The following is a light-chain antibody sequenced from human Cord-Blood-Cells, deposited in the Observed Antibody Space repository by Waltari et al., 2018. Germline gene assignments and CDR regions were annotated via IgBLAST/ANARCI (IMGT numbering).Light chain of an antibody. Sequence: DIQMTQSPSSLSASVGDRVTITCRASQGISNYLAWYQQKPGKVPKLLIYAASTLQSGVPSRFSGSRSGTDFTLTISSLQPEDVATYYCQKYNSAPLFTFGPGTKVDIK. V-gene: IGKV1-27*01. J-gene: IGKJ3*01. CDR3: QKYNSAPLFT. CDR1: QGISNY. CDR2: AAS.